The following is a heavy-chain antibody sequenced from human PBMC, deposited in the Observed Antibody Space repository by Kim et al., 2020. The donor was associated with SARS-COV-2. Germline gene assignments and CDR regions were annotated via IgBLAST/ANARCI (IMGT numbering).Heavy chain of an antibody. CDR1: GFTFSNHD. Sequence: GGSLRLSCAASGFTFSNHDMNWVRQAPGKGLEWVSTITNNNGDTYYGDAVKGRFTISRDNSRNTVFLQMNSLRVEDTARYYCATDLYFCIWGQGTMVTVSS. CDR3: ATDLYFCI. V-gene: IGHV3-23*01. J-gene: IGHJ3*02. D-gene: IGHD3-3*01. CDR2: ITNNNGDT.